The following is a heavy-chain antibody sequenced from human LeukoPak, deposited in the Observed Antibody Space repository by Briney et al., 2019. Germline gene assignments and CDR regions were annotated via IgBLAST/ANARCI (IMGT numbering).Heavy chain of an antibody. CDR2: IYYSGST. CDR1: GGSISSGDYY. D-gene: IGHD6-19*01. J-gene: IGHJ4*02. Sequence: SQTLSLTCTVSGGSISSGDYYWSWIRQPPGKGLEWIGYIYYSGSTYYNPSLKSRVTISVDTSKNQFSLKLSSVTAADTAVYYCARVLYGGKAVAGQYWGQGTLVTVSS. CDR3: ARVLYGGKAVAGQY. V-gene: IGHV4-30-4*01.